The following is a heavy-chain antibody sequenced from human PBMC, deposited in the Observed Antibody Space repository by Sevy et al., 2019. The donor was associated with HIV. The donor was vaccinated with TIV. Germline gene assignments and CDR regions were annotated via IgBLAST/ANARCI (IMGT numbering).Heavy chain of an antibody. J-gene: IGHJ3*02. D-gene: IGHD2-2*01. V-gene: IGHV4-34*01. Sequence: SETLSLTCAVYGGSFSGYYWSWIHQPPGKGLEWIGEINHSGGTNYNPSLKSRVTISVDTSKNQFSLKLSSVTAADTAVYYCASHCSGTSCSHAFDIWGQGTMVTVSS. CDR1: GGSFSGYY. CDR2: INHSGGT. CDR3: ASHCSGTSCSHAFDI.